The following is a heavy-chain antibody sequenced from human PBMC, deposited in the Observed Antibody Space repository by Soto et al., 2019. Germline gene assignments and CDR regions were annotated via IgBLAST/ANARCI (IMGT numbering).Heavy chain of an antibody. CDR2: FDPEDGET. V-gene: IGHV1-24*01. Sequence: ASVKVSCKVSGYALTELSMHWVRQAPGKGLEWVGGFDPEDGETIYAQKFQGRVTMTEDTSTDTAYMELSSLRSEDTAVYYCASRPLYSSSPGIWWFDPWGQGTLVTVSS. CDR3: ASRPLYSSSPGIWWFDP. CDR1: GYALTELS. J-gene: IGHJ5*02. D-gene: IGHD6-6*01.